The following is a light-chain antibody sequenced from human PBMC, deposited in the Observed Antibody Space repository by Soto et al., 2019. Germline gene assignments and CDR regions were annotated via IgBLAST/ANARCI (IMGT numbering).Light chain of an antibody. J-gene: IGKJ1*01. Sequence: ETVMTQSPATLSLSPEERATLSCRASQSDSTNLVWYQQRPGQAPRLLIYSASIRATGIPARFSGSGSETEFTLTISSLQSEDSALYYCQQYKNWPPWTFGQGTKVEV. CDR2: SAS. CDR1: QSDSTN. V-gene: IGKV3-15*01. CDR3: QQYKNWPPWT.